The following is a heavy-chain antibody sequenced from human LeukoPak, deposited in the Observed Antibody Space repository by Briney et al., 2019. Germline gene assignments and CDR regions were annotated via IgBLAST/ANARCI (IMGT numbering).Heavy chain of an antibody. J-gene: IGHJ4*02. Sequence: GGSLRLSCAASGFDFSVYSMNWVRQAPGKGLEWISYITSDRNTIYYADSVRGRFTISRDNAKKSVYLELSNLRADDTAMYYCARSTKWFADYWGQGTLVTVSS. CDR1: GFDFSVYS. D-gene: IGHD3-10*01. CDR2: ITSDRNTI. CDR3: ARSTKWFADY. V-gene: IGHV3-48*01.